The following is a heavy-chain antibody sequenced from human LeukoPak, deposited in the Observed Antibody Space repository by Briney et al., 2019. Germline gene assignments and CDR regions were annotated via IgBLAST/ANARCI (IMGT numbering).Heavy chain of an antibody. J-gene: IGHJ5*02. V-gene: IGHV1-18*01. CDR2: ISAYNGNT. D-gene: IGHD6-19*01. CDR1: GYTFTSYG. Sequence: ASVKVSCKASGYTFTSYGISWVRQAPGQGLEWMGWISAYNGNTNYAQKLQGRVTMTTDTSTSTAYMELRSLRSDDTAVYYCARGRQATWTLGFRYSSGWYWFDPWGQGTLVTVSS. CDR3: ARGRQATWTLGFRYSSGWYWFDP.